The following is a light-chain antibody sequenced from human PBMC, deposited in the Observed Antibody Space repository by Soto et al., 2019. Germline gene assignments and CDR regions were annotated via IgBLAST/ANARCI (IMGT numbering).Light chain of an antibody. V-gene: IGKV3-11*01. CDR2: DAS. CDR1: QSVSSY. J-gene: IGKJ5*01. Sequence: IVLTQSPATLSLSPGERAPLSCRASQSVSSYLAWYQQKPGQAPRLLIYDASNRATGIPARFSGSGSGTDFTLTISSLEPEDFAVYYCQQRSNWPPITFGQGTRLAIK. CDR3: QQRSNWPPIT.